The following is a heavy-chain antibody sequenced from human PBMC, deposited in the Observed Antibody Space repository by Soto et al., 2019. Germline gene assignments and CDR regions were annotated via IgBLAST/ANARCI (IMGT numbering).Heavy chain of an antibody. CDR1: GFTFSSYA. V-gene: IGHV3-23*01. D-gene: IGHD3-22*01. CDR2: ISGSGGTS. CDR3: AKGGYYYDTSGPTFEY. Sequence: EVQLLESGGGLVQPGGSLRLSCAAFGFTFSSYAMSWVRQAPGKGLEWVSSISGSGGTSYYADSVKGRFTLSRDNSKNTLYLQLNSLRAEDTAVYYCAKGGYYYDTSGPTFEYWGQGTLVTVSS. J-gene: IGHJ4*02.